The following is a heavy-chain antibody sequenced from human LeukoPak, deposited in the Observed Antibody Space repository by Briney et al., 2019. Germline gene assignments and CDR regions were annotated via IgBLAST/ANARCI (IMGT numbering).Heavy chain of an antibody. V-gene: IGHV3-74*01. CDR1: GFTFSSYW. D-gene: IGHD3-10*01. J-gene: IGHJ4*02. Sequence: GGSLRLSCAASGFTFSSYWMHWARQAPGKGLVCVSRINTDGSSTTYADSVKGRFTISRNNANNTLYLQMNSLRAEDTAVYYCARPAYYYDSRSYWDYWGQGTLVTVSS. CDR3: ARPAYYYDSRSYWDY. CDR2: INTDGSST.